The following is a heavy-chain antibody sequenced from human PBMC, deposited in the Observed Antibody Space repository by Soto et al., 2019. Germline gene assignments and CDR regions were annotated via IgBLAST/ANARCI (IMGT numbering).Heavy chain of an antibody. CDR3: AALSGYKQSYGMDV. D-gene: IGHD3-3*01. J-gene: IGHJ6*02. Sequence: GGSLILSCAASGFTFSSYAMHWVRQAPGKGLEWVAVISYDGSNKYYADSVKGRFTISRDNSKNTLYLQMNSLRAEDTAVYYCAALSGYKQSYGMDVWGQGTTVTVSS. CDR2: ISYDGSNK. CDR1: GFTFSSYA. V-gene: IGHV3-30-3*01.